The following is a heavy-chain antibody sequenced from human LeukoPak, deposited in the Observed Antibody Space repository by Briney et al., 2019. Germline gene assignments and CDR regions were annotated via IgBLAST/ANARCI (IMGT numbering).Heavy chain of an antibody. CDR2: IYYSGST. CDR3: AGGYSSSWADY. Sequence: SETLSLTCTVSGGPISSYYWSWIRQPPGKGLEWIGYIYYSGSTNYNPSLKSRVTISVDTSKNQFSLKLSSVTAADTAVYYCAGGYSSSWADYWGQGTLVTVSS. V-gene: IGHV4-59*01. D-gene: IGHD6-13*01. CDR1: GGPISSYY. J-gene: IGHJ4*02.